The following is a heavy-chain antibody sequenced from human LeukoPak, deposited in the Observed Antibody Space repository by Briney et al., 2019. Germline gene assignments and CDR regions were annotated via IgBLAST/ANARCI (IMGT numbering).Heavy chain of an antibody. CDR1: CGSISSYY. CDR3: ARSYYDFWSGYPYYYMDV. D-gene: IGHD3-3*01. J-gene: IGHJ6*03. V-gene: IGHV4-59*01. Sequence: PSETQSLTCTVSCGSISSYYWSWIRQPPGKGPEWVGYIYYSGSTNYNPSLKSRVTISVDTSKNQFSLKLSSVTAADAAVYYCARSYYDFWSGYPYYYMDVWGKGTTVTVSS. CDR2: IYYSGST.